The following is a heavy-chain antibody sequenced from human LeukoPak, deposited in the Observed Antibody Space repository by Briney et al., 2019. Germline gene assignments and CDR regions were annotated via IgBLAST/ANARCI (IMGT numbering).Heavy chain of an antibody. CDR3: AKDRANAWSSDY. CDR2: IRIGGGGT. Sequence: GGSLRLSCAASGFDLTTYAMTWVRQAPAKGLEWVSSIRIGGGGTYYADSVKGRFTISRDNSKNTRYLQMNSLRAEDTAVYYCAKDRANAWSSDYWGQGTLVTVSS. CDR1: GFDLTTYA. V-gene: IGHV3-23*01. J-gene: IGHJ4*02. D-gene: IGHD3-10*01.